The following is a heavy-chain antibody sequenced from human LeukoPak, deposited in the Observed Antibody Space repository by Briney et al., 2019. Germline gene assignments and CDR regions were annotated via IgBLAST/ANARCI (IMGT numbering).Heavy chain of an antibody. J-gene: IGHJ4*02. V-gene: IGHV6-1*01. CDR3: ARAGLGYDASGYYFY. Sequence: SQTLSLTCAISGDSVSSNSAAWNWIRQSPSRGLEWLGRTYFRSKWYNGYAVSVKSRITINPDTSKNQFSLNLSSVTAADTAVYYCARAGLGYDASGYYFYWGQGTLVTVSS. CDR2: TYFRSKWYN. D-gene: IGHD3-22*01. CDR1: GDSVSSNSAA.